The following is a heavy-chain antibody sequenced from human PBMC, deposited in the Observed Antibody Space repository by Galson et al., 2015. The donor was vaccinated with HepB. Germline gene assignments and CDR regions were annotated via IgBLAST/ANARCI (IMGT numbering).Heavy chain of an antibody. J-gene: IGHJ6*03. Sequence: SLRLSCAASGFTFSNYGMHWVRQAPGKGLEWLAVIWYDGSNQYYADSVKGRFTISRDNSKSTLYLQMTGLRGEDTAVYYCVRDSRYGDYVPYYYMDVWGKGTTVTVSS. CDR2: IWYDGSNQ. CDR3: VRDSRYGDYVPYYYMDV. CDR1: GFTFSNYG. V-gene: IGHV3-33*01. D-gene: IGHD4-17*01.